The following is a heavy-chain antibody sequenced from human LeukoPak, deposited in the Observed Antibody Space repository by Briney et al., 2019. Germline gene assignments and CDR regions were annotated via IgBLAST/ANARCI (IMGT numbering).Heavy chain of an antibody. J-gene: IGHJ4*02. Sequence: PGGSLRLSCAASGFTFSDYDMHWVRQATGKGLEWVSAIGTAGYTYYTGSVKGRFTISRENSKNSLYLQMNSLRAGDTAVYYCARVAKERVSGVYYFDYWGQGTLVTVSS. D-gene: IGHD1-1*01. CDR1: GFTFSDYD. CDR3: ARVAKERVSGVYYFDY. V-gene: IGHV3-13*01. CDR2: IGTAGYT.